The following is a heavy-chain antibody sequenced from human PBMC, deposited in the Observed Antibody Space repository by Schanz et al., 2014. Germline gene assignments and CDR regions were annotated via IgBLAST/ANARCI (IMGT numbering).Heavy chain of an antibody. J-gene: IGHJ3*01. CDR3: ARDGGRDGYNLAFDV. Sequence: EVQLVESGGGLVQPGGSLRLSCAVSGFTVSGNYMNWVRQAPGKGLEWVSVIYSGGRTYYADSVKDRFTISRDSSKNTLFLQMNSLRAEDTAVYFCARDGGRDGYNLAFDVWGQGTLVTVSS. V-gene: IGHV3-66*01. CDR2: IYSGGRT. CDR1: GFTVSGNY. D-gene: IGHD5-12*01.